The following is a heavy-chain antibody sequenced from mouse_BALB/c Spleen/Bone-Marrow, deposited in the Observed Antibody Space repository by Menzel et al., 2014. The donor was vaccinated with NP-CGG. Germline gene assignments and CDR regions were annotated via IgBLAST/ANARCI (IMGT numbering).Heavy chain of an antibody. Sequence: EVQRVESGGGLVKPGGSLKLSCAVSGFTFSDYYMYWVRQNPEKRLEWVATINDGGSYTYYPDSVKGRFTISRDNAKNNLYLQMNSLKSEDTAMYYCARDGNFAMDYWGQGTSVTVSS. CDR2: INDGGSYT. D-gene: IGHD2-1*01. V-gene: IGHV5-4*02. CDR3: ARDGNFAMDY. CDR1: GFTFSDYY. J-gene: IGHJ4*01.